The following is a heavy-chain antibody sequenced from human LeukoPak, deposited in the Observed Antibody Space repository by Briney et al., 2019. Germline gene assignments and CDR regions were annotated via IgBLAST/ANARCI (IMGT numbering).Heavy chain of an antibody. V-gene: IGHV1-3*01. Sequence: ASVKVSCKASGYTFTSYAMHWVRQAPGQRLEWMGWINAGNGNTKYSQKFQGRVTITRDTSASTAYMELSSLRAEDTAVYYCAREGEAIVVVPAAIQIYESLDYWGQGTLVTVSS. D-gene: IGHD2-2*02. J-gene: IGHJ4*02. CDR2: INAGNGNT. CDR1: GYTFTSYA. CDR3: AREGEAIVVVPAAIQIYESLDY.